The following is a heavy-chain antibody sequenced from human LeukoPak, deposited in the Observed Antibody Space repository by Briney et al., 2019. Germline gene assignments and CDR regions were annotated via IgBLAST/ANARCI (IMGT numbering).Heavy chain of an antibody. CDR1: GGTFSSYA. J-gene: IGHJ5*02. Sequence: SVKVSCKASGGTFSSYAISWVRQAPGQGLEWMGRIIPIFGTANCAQKFQGRVTITTDESTSTAYMELSSLRSEDTAVYYCASQLLWFGEFLNWFDPWGQGTLVTVSS. CDR2: IIPIFGTA. V-gene: IGHV1-69*05. D-gene: IGHD3-10*01. CDR3: ASQLLWFGEFLNWFDP.